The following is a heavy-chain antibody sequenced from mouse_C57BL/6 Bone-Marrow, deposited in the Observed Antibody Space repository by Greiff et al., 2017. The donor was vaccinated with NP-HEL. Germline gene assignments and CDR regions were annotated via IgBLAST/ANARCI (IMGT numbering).Heavy chain of an antibody. CDR2: INPNNGGT. CDR1: GYTFTDYY. V-gene: IGHV1-26*01. J-gene: IGHJ2*01. D-gene: IGHD2-1*01. CDR3: ARSLDGNYEDFDY. Sequence: VQLQQSGPELVKPGASVKISCKASGYTFTDYYMNWVKQSHGKSLEWIGDINPNNGGTSYNQKFKGKATLTVDKSSSTAYMELRSLTSEDSAVYYCARSLDGNYEDFDYWGQGTTLTVSS.